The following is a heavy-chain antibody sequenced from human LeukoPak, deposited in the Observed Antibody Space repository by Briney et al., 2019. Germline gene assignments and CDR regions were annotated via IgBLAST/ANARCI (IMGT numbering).Heavy chain of an antibody. CDR1: GFTFSSYG. J-gene: IGHJ4*02. CDR2: ISYGGSDK. V-gene: IGHV3-30*03. D-gene: IGHD3-16*01. Sequence: GGSLRLSCAASGFTFSSYGMHWVRQAPGKGLEWVAVISYGGSDKYYADSVKGRFTISRDNSKNTLHLQMISLRAEDTAVYYCARDQGAWGYGYNFDYWGQGTLVTVSS. CDR3: ARDQGAWGYGYNFDY.